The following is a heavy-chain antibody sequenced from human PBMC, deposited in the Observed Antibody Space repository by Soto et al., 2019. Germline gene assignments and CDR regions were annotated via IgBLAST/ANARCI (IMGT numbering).Heavy chain of an antibody. CDR3: ATFPPEGRTATSRGDDAFDI. J-gene: IGHJ3*02. V-gene: IGHV4-34*02. CDR1: GGSFSGYY. CDR2: INHSGSP. D-gene: IGHD3-10*01. Sequence: QLHLEQRGAGLLKPSETLSLTCDVYGGSFSGYYWSWIRQAPGKGLEWIVDINHSGSPNYNPSLQSRGSVSVDTSKTHFSLKWSSVTAADTAVYYCATFPPEGRTATSRGDDAFDIWGQGTLVTVSS.